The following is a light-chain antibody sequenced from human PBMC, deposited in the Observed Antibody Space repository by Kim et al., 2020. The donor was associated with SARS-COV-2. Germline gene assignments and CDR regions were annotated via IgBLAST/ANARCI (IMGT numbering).Light chain of an antibody. CDR2: EVS. J-gene: IGLJ1*01. V-gene: IGLV2-14*01. CDR3: SSYTSTTTFV. Sequence: QSITISCTGTSRDVGGYNYVSWYQQHPGKAPKLMIYEVSNRPSGVSNRFSGSKSVNTASLTISGLQAEDEADYYCSSYTSTTTFVFGTGTKVTVL. CDR1: SRDVGGYNY.